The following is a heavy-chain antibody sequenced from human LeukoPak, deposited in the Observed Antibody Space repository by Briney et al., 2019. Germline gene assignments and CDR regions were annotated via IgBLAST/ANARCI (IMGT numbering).Heavy chain of an antibody. CDR2: IVTNFGTT. D-gene: IGHD3-10*01. J-gene: IGHJ5*02. CDR1: GGTFSSYA. Sequence: ASVKVSCKASGGTFSSYAINWVRQAPGQGLEWMGGIVTNFGTTNYAQKYQGRVTITADESTSTAYMELSSLRSELTAVYYCARGSGSYNWFDPWGQGTLVTVSS. CDR3: ARGSGSYNWFDP. V-gene: IGHV1-69*13.